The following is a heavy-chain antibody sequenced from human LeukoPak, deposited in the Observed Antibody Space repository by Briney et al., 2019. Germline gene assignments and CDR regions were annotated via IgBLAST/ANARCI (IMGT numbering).Heavy chain of an antibody. CDR1: GGSISSGGYS. CDR2: IYHSGST. CDR3: ARGGAARLHFQN. Sequence: PSETLSLTCAVSGGSISSGGYSWSWIRQPPGKGLEWIGYIYHSGSTCYNPSLKSRVTISVDRSKNQFSLKLSSVTAADAAVYYCARGGAARLHFQNWGQGTLVTVSS. D-gene: IGHD6-6*01. J-gene: IGHJ1*01. V-gene: IGHV4-30-2*01.